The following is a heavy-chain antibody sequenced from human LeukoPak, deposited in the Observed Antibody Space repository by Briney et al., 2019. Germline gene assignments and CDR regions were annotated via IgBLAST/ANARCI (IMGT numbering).Heavy chain of an antibody. Sequence: PGGSLRLSCAASGFTFSSYSMNWVRQAPGKGLEWVSYISSSSSTIYYADSVKGRFTISRDNAKNSLYLQMNSLRAEDTAVYYCARYPALYYFDYWGQGTLVTVSS. CDR2: ISSSSSTI. D-gene: IGHD2-15*01. CDR1: GFTFSSYS. J-gene: IGHJ4*02. CDR3: ARYPALYYFDY. V-gene: IGHV3-48*01.